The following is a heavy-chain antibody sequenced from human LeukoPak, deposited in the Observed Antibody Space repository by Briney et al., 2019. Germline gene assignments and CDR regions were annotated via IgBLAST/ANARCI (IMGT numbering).Heavy chain of an antibody. D-gene: IGHD3-10*01. Sequence: GRSLRLSCTASGFTFGDYAMSWVRQAPGKGLEWVGFIRSKAYGGTTEYAASVKGRFTISRDDSKSIAYLQMNSLKTEDTAVYYCTRDGETDSFYYYYYMDVWGKGTTVTVSS. CDR3: TRDGETDSFYYYYYMDV. V-gene: IGHV3-49*04. CDR1: GFTFGDYA. J-gene: IGHJ6*03. CDR2: IRSKAYGGTT.